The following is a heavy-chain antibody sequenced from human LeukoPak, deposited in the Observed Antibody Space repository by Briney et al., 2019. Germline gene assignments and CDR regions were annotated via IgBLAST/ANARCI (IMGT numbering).Heavy chain of an antibody. CDR2: INPNSGGT. V-gene: IGHV1-2*02. CDR3: ARAPSDYSNPNFDY. J-gene: IGHJ4*02. CDR1: GYTFTGYY. Sequence: ASVKVSCKASGYTFTGYYMHWVRQSPGQGLEWMGWINPNSGGTNYAQKFQGRVTMTRDTSISTAYMELSRLRSDDTAVYYCARAPSDYSNPNFDYWGQGTLVTVSS. D-gene: IGHD4-11*01.